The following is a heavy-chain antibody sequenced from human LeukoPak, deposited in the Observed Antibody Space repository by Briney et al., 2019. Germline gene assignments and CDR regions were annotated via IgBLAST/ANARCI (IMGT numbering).Heavy chain of an antibody. V-gene: IGHV4-34*01. CDR3: ARVNDGDRYYYYYYMDV. J-gene: IGHJ6*03. CDR2: INHSGST. D-gene: IGHD4-17*01. CDR1: GGSFSGYY. Sequence: SETLSLTCAVYGGSFSGYYWSWIRQPPGKGLEWIGEINHSGSTNYNPSLKGRVTISVDTSKNQFSLKLSSVTAADTAVYYCARVNDGDRYYYYYYMDVWGKGTTVTVSS.